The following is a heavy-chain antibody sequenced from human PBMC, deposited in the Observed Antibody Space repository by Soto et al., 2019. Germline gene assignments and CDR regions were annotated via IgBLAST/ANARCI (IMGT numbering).Heavy chain of an antibody. V-gene: IGHV3-23*01. D-gene: IGHD6-19*01. CDR2: ISGSGGST. CDR3: ARRSSGWYFDY. CDR1: GFTFSSYA. Sequence: EVQLLESGGGLVQPGGSLRLSCAASGFTFSSYAMTWVRQAPGKGLVWVSVISGSGGSTYYADSVKGRFTISRDNSKNTLYLQMNSLRAEDTAVYYCARRSSGWYFDYWGQGTLVTFSS. J-gene: IGHJ4*02.